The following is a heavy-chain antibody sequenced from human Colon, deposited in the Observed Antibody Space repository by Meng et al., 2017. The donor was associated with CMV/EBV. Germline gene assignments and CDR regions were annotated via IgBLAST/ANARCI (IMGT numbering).Heavy chain of an antibody. J-gene: IGHJ5*02. CDR2: ITGSGSSI. CDR3: ASLRFAAAGTGDLDP. Sequence: GESLKISCEGSGFTFSDFEMNWVRQVPGKGLEWVAYITGSGSSISYVDSVKGRFTISRDNAKNSLYLQMNSLRAEDTAVYYCASLRFAAAGTGDLDPWGQGTLVTVSS. CDR1: GFTFSDFE. D-gene: IGHD6-13*01. V-gene: IGHV3-48*03.